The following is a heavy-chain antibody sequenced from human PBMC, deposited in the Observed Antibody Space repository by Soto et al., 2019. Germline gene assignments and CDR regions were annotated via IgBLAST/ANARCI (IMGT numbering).Heavy chain of an antibody. V-gene: IGHV1-69*01. J-gene: IGHJ6*02. CDR3: ASSDIVVVPAAISGYYGMDV. CDR2: IIPIFGTA. Sequence: QVQLVQSGAEVKKPGSSVKVSCKASGGTFSSYAISWVRQAPGQGLEWMGGIIPIFGTANYAQKFQGRVTITADDSTSTAYMELSSLRSEDTAVYYCASSDIVVVPAAISGYYGMDVWGQGTTVTVSS. D-gene: IGHD2-2*02. CDR1: GGTFSSYA.